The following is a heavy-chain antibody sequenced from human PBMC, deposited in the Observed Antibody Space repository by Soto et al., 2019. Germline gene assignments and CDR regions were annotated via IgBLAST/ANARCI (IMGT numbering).Heavy chain of an antibody. J-gene: IGHJ4*02. V-gene: IGHV4-59*01. CDR2: IYFRGTT. CDR1: GGSISSYY. CDR3: ARMNYYDTSGYPFDY. D-gene: IGHD3-22*01. Sequence: VSGGSISSYYWSWIRQPPGKGLEWIGYIYFRGTTNYNPSLKSRVTMSADSSKNQFSLKLNSVTAADMAVYYCARMNYYDTSGYPFDYWGQGMMVTVS.